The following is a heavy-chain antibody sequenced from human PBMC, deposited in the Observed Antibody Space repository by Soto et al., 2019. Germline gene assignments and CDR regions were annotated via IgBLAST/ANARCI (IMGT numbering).Heavy chain of an antibody. J-gene: IGHJ4*02. D-gene: IGHD3-3*01. V-gene: IGHV3-23*01. CDR2: ISGSGGST. CDR1: GFTFSSYA. Sequence: GSLRLSCAASGFTFSSYAMRWVRQAPGKGLEWVSAISGSGGSTYYADSVKGRFTISRDNSKNTLYLQMDSLRAEDTAVYYCARYDVWSGWGFGFDYWGQGTLVTVSS. CDR3: ARYDVWSGWGFGFDY.